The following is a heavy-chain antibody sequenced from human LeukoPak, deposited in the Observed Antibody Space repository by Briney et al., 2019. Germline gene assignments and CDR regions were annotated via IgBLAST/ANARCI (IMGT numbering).Heavy chain of an antibody. D-gene: IGHD3-10*01. Sequence: GESLKISCEGFGYNFVSYWISWVRQMPGKGLEWMGRIDPTDSYTTYNPSFQGHVSVSTDKSISTAYLQWSSLRASDTAMYYCARRFTGDYGMDVWGQGTTVTVSS. CDR1: GYNFVSYW. CDR2: IDPTDSYT. J-gene: IGHJ6*02. CDR3: ARRFTGDYGMDV. V-gene: IGHV5-10-1*01.